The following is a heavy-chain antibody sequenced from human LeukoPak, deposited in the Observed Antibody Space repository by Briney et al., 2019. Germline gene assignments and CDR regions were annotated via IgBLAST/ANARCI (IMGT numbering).Heavy chain of an antibody. Sequence: GASVKVSCKASGGTFSSYAISWVRQAPGQGLEWMGGIIPIFGTANYAQKFQGRVTITADKSTSTAYMELSSLRSEDTAVYYCARDLENYVLRYFDWLPTLDYYYYYGMDVWGKGTTVTVSS. V-gene: IGHV1-69*06. CDR1: GGTFSSYA. J-gene: IGHJ6*04. CDR2: IIPIFGTA. D-gene: IGHD3-9*01. CDR3: ARDLENYVLRYFDWLPTLDYYYYYGMDV.